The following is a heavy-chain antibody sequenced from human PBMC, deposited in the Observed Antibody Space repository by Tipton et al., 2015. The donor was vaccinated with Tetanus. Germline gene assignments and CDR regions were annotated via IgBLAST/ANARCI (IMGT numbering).Heavy chain of an antibody. CDR3: VRHLEWLFGSVDT. J-gene: IGHJ3*02. Sequence: TLSLTCTVSGGSISSYYWSWIRQPPGKGLEWIGYIYYSGSTNYNPSLRTRVTISADTSKNQLFLKLSSVSAADTAVYYCVRHLEWLFGSVDTWGPGTTVTVSS. V-gene: IGHV4-59*08. CDR2: IYYSGST. D-gene: IGHD3-3*01. CDR1: GGSISSYY.